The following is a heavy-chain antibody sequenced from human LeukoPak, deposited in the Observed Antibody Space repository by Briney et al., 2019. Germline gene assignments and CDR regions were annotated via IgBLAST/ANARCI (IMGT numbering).Heavy chain of an antibody. CDR1: GFTFSTFG. V-gene: IGHV3-30*02. Sequence: GGSLRLSCAASGFTFSTFGMHWVRQAPGQGLEWVGFIRYDGSDKYYEESVKGRFTISRDNSMNTVYLEMSSLRPEDSAVYYCVKDDFSVASGAWGRGTQVTVSS. J-gene: IGHJ5*02. D-gene: IGHD3/OR15-3a*01. CDR3: VKDDFSVASGA. CDR2: IRYDGSDK.